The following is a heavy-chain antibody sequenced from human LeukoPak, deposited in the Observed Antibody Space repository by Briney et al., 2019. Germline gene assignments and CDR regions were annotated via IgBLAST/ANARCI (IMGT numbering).Heavy chain of an antibody. CDR2: ISYDGSNT. J-gene: IGHJ6*03. V-gene: IGHV3-30*04. D-gene: IGHD6-13*01. CDR1: GFTFSSYA. CDR3: ARDRIYSNSWPIKYYYNMDV. Sequence: GVPLSLSCLASGFTFSSYAMLWFHQAPVMALVRVAVISYDGSNTYYAYSVKGRFTISRDNAKNSLYLQMNSLIAEDTAVYYCARDRIYSNSWPIKYYYNMDVWGKVTTVTVSS.